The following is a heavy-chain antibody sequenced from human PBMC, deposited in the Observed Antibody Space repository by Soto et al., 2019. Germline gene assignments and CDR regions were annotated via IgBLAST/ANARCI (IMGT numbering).Heavy chain of an antibody. Sequence: SVNVSCKASGGTFSSYTISWVRQAPGQGLEWMGRIIPILGIANYAQKFQGRVTITADKSTSTAYMELSSLRSEDTAVYYCARVEVLGGMDVWGQGTTVTVSS. CDR1: GGTFSSYT. V-gene: IGHV1-69*02. CDR3: ARVEVLGGMDV. D-gene: IGHD3-10*01. CDR2: IIPILGIA. J-gene: IGHJ6*02.